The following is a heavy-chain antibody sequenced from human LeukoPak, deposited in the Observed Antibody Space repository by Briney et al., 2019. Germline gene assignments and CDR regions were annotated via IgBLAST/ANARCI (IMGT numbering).Heavy chain of an antibody. D-gene: IGHD3-10*02. Sequence: SQTLSLTCAISGDSASSNSAGWNWIRQSPSRGLEWLGRTYYRSKWYNDYAVSVKSRIIINPDTSKNQFSLQLNSVTPEDTAVYYCATGGYYVGRWYNWFDPWGQGTLVTVSS. CDR3: ATGGYYVGRWYNWFDP. V-gene: IGHV6-1*01. CDR2: TYYRSKWYN. CDR1: GDSASSNSAG. J-gene: IGHJ5*02.